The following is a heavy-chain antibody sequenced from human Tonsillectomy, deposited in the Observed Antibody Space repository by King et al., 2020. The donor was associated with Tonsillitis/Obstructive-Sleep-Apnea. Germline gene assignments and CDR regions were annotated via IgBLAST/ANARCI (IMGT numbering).Heavy chain of an antibody. V-gene: IGHV5-51*01. CDR2: IYPGDSDT. CDR1: GYSFTNYW. J-gene: IGHJ6*03. Sequence: VQLVESGAEVKKPGESLKISCKASGYSFTNYWIGWVRQMPGKGLEWMGIIYPGDSDTRYSPSFQGQVTISADKSVNTAYLQWGSLKASDTAVYYCARQREDFWSGSYYYMDVWGKGTTVTVSS. D-gene: IGHD3-3*01. CDR3: ARQREDFWSGSYYYMDV.